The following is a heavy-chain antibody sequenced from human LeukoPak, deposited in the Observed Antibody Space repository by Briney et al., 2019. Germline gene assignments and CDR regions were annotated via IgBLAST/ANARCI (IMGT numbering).Heavy chain of an antibody. CDR1: GGSISSGGYS. J-gene: IGHJ4*02. V-gene: IGHV4-31*11. CDR2: IYYSGST. D-gene: IGHD1-26*01. CDR3: ARVPHSGPIDY. Sequence: SETLSLTCAVSGGSISSGGYSWSWIRQPPGKGLEWIGYIYYSGSTYYNPSLKSRLTISVDTSKNQFSLKLSSVTAADTAVYYCARVPHSGPIDYWGQGTLVTVSS.